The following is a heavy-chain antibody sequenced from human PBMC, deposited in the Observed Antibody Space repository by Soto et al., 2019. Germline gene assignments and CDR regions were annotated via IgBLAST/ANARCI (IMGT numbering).Heavy chain of an antibody. CDR1: GFTFSNYY. CDR3: ARGGSTSWLRALDL. CDR2: IDFDGRST. Sequence: EVQLVESGGGLVQPGGSLRLSCAVSGFTFSNYYMQWVRQGPGKGLVYVARIDFDGRSTVHADSVKGRFTISRDNAKNTLYLQMNSRGAEYTGVYYCARGGSTSWLRALDLWGQGTLVTVSS. J-gene: IGHJ5*02. V-gene: IGHV3-74*01. D-gene: IGHD6-13*01.